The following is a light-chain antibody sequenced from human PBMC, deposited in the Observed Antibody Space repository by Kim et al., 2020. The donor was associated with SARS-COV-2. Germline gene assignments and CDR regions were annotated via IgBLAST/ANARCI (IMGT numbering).Light chain of an antibody. V-gene: IGKV3-15*01. CDR1: QSMSSN. CDR3: QQYHNMQT. CDR2: GAS. J-gene: IGKJ2*01. Sequence: LSVSPGERATLSGRASQSMSSNLAWYQQKPGQAPRLLIYGASTRATDIPVRFSGSGSGTEFTLTISSLQSEDFVVYYCQQYHNMQTFGQGTKLEI.